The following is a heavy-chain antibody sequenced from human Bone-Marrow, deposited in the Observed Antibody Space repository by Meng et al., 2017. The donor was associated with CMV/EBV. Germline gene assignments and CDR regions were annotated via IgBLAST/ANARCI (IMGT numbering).Heavy chain of an antibody. CDR2: IRYDGSNK. Sequence: GGSLRLSCAASGFSFNTYAMHWVRQAPGKGLEWVAFIRYDGSNKYYADSLEGRFTISRDNSKNTLYLQMNSLRPEDTAVYYCAKDHLAYNWNYARTSSDYGGQGTLVTVSS. D-gene: IGHD1-7*01. CDR1: GFSFNTYA. CDR3: AKDHLAYNWNYARTSSDY. V-gene: IGHV3-30*02. J-gene: IGHJ4*02.